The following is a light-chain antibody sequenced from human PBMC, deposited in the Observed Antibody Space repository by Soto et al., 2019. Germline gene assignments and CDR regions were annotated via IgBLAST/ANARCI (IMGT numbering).Light chain of an antibody. Sequence: DIQMTQSPSTLSASVGDRVTITCRASQSLSSWLAWYQEKPGKAPKLLIYKASSLESGVPSRFSGSGSETEFTLTISSLQPDVFATYYCQQYNTFPLTFGGGTKVEIK. V-gene: IGKV1-5*03. CDR2: KAS. CDR3: QQYNTFPLT. CDR1: QSLSSW. J-gene: IGKJ4*01.